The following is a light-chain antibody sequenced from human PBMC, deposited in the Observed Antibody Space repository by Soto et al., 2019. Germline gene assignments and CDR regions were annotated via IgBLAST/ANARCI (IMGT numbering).Light chain of an antibody. V-gene: IGLV2-14*03. J-gene: IGLJ3*02. CDR2: EIS. CDR1: SSDVGGYNY. Sequence: QSVLTQPASVSGSPGQSITISCTGTSSDVGGYNYVSWYQQHPGKAPKLMIYEISNRPSGVSNRFSGSNSGNTASLTISGLQAEDEADYYCSSFTSSSTLLFGGGTKLTVL. CDR3: SSFTSSSTLL.